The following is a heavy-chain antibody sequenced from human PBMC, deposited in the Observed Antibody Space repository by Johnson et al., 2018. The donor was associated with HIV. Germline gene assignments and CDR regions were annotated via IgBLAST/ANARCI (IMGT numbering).Heavy chain of an antibody. D-gene: IGHD3-22*01. CDR2: IDWNGAT. V-gene: IGHV3-20*04. CDR3: ARDLPYYDSSGYEAFDI. J-gene: IGHJ3*02. Sequence: VQLVESGGGVVRPGGSLRLSCAASGFTFHNYGMSWVRQAPGKGLEWVSGIDWNGATGYADSVKGRFTISRDNAKNSLYVQMNSLRAEDTALYYCARDLPYYDSSGYEAFDIWGQGTMVTVSS. CDR1: GFTFHNYG.